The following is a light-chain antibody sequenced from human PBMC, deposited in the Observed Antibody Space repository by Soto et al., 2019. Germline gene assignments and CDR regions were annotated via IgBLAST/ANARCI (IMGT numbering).Light chain of an antibody. CDR2: GAS. V-gene: IGKV3-20*01. J-gene: IGKJ2*01. Sequence: EIVLTQSPGILSLSPGERATLSCRASQSVSNDFLAWYQQKPGQAPRLLIYGASSRATGIPDRFSGSGSGTDFTLIISRLEPEDFAVYYCQQYGSSPDTFGQGTKLEIK. CDR1: QSVSNDF. CDR3: QQYGSSPDT.